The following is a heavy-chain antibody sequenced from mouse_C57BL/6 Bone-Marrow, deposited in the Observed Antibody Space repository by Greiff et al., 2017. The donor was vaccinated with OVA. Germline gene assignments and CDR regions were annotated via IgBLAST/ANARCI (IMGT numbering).Heavy chain of an antibody. CDR3: VRMEGNYDFFYAMDY. Sequence: EVQLVESGGGLVQPKGSLKLSCAASGFSFNTYAMNWVRQAPGKGLEWVARIRSKSNNYATYYADSVKDRFTISRDDSESMLYLQMNNLKTEDTAMYYCVRMEGNYDFFYAMDYWGQGTSVTVSS. CDR2: IRSKSNNYAT. V-gene: IGHV10-1*01. CDR1: GFSFNTYA. D-gene: IGHD2-1*01. J-gene: IGHJ4*01.